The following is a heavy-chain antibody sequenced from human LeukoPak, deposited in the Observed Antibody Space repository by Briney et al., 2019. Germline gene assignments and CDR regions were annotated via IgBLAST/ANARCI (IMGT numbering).Heavy chain of an antibody. CDR1: GFTFSSYW. CDR3: ARGLAVAGSSWFDP. J-gene: IGHJ5*02. CDR2: INSDGSSR. D-gene: IGHD6-19*01. V-gene: IGHV3-74*01. Sequence: GGSLRLSCAASGFTFSSYWMHWVRQVPGKGLVWVSRINSDGSSRNYVDSVMGRFTISRDNAKNTLYLQLDSLRAEDTAVYYCARGLAVAGSSWFDPWGQGTLVSVSS.